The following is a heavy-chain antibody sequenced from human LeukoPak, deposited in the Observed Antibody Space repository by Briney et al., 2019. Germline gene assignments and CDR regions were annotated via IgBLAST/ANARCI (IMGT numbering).Heavy chain of an antibody. CDR1: GFTFSSYA. CDR2: ISGSGGST. CDR3: AITPGIAAAWEGYFDY. V-gene: IGHV3-23*01. Sequence: GGSLRLSCAASGFTFSSYAMSWVRQAPGKGLEWVSAISGSGGSTYYADSVKGRFTISRDNSKNTLYLQMNSLRAEYTAVYYCAITPGIAAAWEGYFDYWGQGTLVTVSS. J-gene: IGHJ4*02. D-gene: IGHD6-13*01.